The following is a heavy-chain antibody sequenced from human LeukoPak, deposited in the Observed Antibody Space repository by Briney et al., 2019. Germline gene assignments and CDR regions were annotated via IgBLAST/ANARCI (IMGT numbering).Heavy chain of an antibody. V-gene: IGHV4-59*01. Sequence: SETLSLTCTVSGGSINYYYWSWIRQPPGKGLEWIGYIYYRGSTNYNPSLNSRVTISVDTSKNQFSLKLTSVTAADTAVYYCARDGDYYDSSGGFDYWGQGTLVTVSS. J-gene: IGHJ4*02. CDR1: GGSINYYY. CDR3: ARDGDYYDSSGGFDY. CDR2: IYYRGST. D-gene: IGHD3-22*01.